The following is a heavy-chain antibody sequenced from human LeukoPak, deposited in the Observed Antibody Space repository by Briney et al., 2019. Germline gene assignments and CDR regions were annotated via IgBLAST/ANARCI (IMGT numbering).Heavy chain of an antibody. CDR2: ISSSSSYI. Sequence: PGGSLRLSCAASGSTFSSYSMNWVRQAPAKGLEWVSSISSSSSYIYYADSVKGRFTISRDNAKNSLYLQMNSLRAEDTAVYYCARRAGAYSHPYDYWGQGTLVTVSS. J-gene: IGHJ4*02. CDR1: GSTFSSYS. V-gene: IGHV3-21*04. D-gene: IGHD4/OR15-4a*01. CDR3: ARRAGAYSHPYDY.